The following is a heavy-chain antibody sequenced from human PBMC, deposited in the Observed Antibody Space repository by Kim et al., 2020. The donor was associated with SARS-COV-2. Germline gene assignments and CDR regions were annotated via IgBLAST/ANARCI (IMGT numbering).Heavy chain of an antibody. V-gene: IGHV4-4*07. CDR2: IYTSGST. CDR3: ARAPWICSSTSCYTDYYYGMDV. J-gene: IGHJ6*02. Sequence: SETLSLTCTVSGGSISSYYWSWIRQPAGKGLEWIGRIYTSGSTNYNPSLKSRVTMSVDTSKNQFSLKLSSVTAADTAVYYCARAPWICSSTSCYTDYYYGMDVWGQGTTVTVSS. D-gene: IGHD2-2*02. CDR1: GGSISSYY.